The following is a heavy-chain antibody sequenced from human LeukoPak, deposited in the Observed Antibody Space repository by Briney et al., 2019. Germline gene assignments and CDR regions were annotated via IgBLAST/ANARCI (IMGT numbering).Heavy chain of an antibody. Sequence: GGSLRLACAASGFTFSSYSMNWVRQAPGKGLEWVSLISSSSTYIYYADSVKGRFTISRDNAKNSLYLQMNSLRAEDTAIYYCARDVSLTGEWLLRGGNWFDPWGQGTLVTVSS. CDR2: ISSSSTYI. D-gene: IGHD3-3*01. CDR1: GFTFSSYS. V-gene: IGHV3-21*01. J-gene: IGHJ5*02. CDR3: ARDVSLTGEWLLRGGNWFDP.